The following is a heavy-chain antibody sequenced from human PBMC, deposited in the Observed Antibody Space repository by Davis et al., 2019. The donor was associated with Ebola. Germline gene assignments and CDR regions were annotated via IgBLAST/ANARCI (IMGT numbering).Heavy chain of an antibody. V-gene: IGHV3-66*01. CDR3: ARDLKYSSSSARY. Sequence: GGSLRLSCAASGFTVSSTYMSWVRQAPGKGLEWVAVIYSGGSTYYADSVKGRFTISRDNSKNMLYVQMNSLRAEDTAVYYCARDLKYSSSSARYWGQGTLVTVSS. CDR2: IYSGGST. CDR1: GFTVSSTY. J-gene: IGHJ4*02. D-gene: IGHD6-6*01.